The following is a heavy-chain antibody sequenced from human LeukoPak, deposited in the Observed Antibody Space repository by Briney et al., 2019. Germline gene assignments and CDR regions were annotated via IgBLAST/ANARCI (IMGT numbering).Heavy chain of an antibody. CDR1: GDSVSGYY. V-gene: IGHV4-59*08. D-gene: IGHD3-16*02. CDR3: ARRGSYLDA. Sequence: SETLSLTCTVSGDSVSGYYWSWIRQPPGKGLEWIGYIYYSGSTNYNPSLKSRVTISVDTSKNQFSLRMSSVTAADTAVYYCARRGSYLDAWGQGTPVTVSS. J-gene: IGHJ5*02. CDR2: IYYSGST.